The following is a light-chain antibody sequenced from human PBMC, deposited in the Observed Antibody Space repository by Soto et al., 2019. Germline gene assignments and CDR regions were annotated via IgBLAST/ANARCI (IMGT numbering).Light chain of an antibody. J-gene: IGKJ1*01. CDR2: LGS. CDR3: MQALHTPWT. CDR1: ESLLQSNGNHY. Sequence: IVLTQSPLSLPVTPGEPASISCRSSESLLQSNGNHYLDWYLQKPGQSPQVLIYLGSNRASGVPDRFSGSGSGTDFTLKISRVEAEDVGVYYFMQALHTPWTFGQGTKVEIK. V-gene: IGKV2-28*01.